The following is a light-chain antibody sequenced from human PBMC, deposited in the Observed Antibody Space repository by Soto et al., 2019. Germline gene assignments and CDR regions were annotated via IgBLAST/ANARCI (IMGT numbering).Light chain of an antibody. Sequence: IGLANSPGSLSLSPGYRSSLXDKTSRSVRSNYLAWYQQKLGLAPRLLIFGASIRATGIPDRFRGSGSGTDFTLTISSLQPEDFAVYFCHQYGSTPDTFGPGTKVDIK. V-gene: IGKV3-20*01. CDR2: GAS. J-gene: IGKJ3*01. CDR3: HQYGSTPDT. CDR1: RSVRSNY.